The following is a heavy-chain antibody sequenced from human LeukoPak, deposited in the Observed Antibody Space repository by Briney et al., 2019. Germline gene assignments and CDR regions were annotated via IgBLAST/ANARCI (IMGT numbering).Heavy chain of an antibody. CDR2: IYWNDDK. J-gene: IGHJ5*02. CDR3: AHRRGYDFWSGYFNNWFDP. V-gene: IGHV2-5*01. Sequence: SGPTLVNPTQTLTLTCTFSGFSLSTSGVGVGWIRQPPGQALEWLALIYWNDDKRYSPSLKSRLTITKDTSKNQVVLTMTNMDPVDTATYYCAHRRGYDFWSGYFNNWFDPWGQGTLVTVSS. CDR1: GFSLSTSGVG. D-gene: IGHD3-3*01.